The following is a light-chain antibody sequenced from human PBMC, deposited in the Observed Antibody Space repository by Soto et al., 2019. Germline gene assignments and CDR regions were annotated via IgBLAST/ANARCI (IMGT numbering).Light chain of an antibody. CDR1: QSVRSSY. CDR3: QQYDNSAPLS. CDR2: DGS. Sequence: EIVLTQSPATLSLSPGDRATLSCGASQSVRSSYVAWYQQKAGLAPRLLIYDGSSRASGIPDRFSGSGSGTDLTLTIGRLELEDFALYYCQQYDNSAPLSFGGGTKV. V-gene: IGKV3D-20*01. J-gene: IGKJ4*01.